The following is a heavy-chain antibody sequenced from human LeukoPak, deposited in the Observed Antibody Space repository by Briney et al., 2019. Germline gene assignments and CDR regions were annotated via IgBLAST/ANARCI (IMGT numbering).Heavy chain of an antibody. J-gene: IGHJ4*02. Sequence: SETLSLTCTVSGGSISSSSYYGGWIRQPPGKGLEWIGSMYYSGSTYYNPSLKSRVTISVDTSNNQFSLKLSSVSAADTAVYYCARLSYYDFWGGYYMGFDYWGQGTLVTVSS. CDR2: MYYSGST. V-gene: IGHV4-39*01. D-gene: IGHD3-3*01. CDR1: GGSISSSSYY. CDR3: ARLSYYDFWGGYYMGFDY.